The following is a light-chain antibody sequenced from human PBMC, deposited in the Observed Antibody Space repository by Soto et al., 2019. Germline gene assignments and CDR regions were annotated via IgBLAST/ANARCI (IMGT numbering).Light chain of an antibody. CDR1: QYINTR. V-gene: IGKV3-11*01. Sequence: EIVLTQSPATLSSFPGDRVTLSCRASQYINTRLAWYQHRPGQAARLLIYQTSIRAAGIPARCSASGSGTDFTLSISDGQPEDFALYYCHQRQSWPRTFGQGTKVDI. CDR2: QTS. CDR3: HQRQSWPRT. J-gene: IGKJ1*01.